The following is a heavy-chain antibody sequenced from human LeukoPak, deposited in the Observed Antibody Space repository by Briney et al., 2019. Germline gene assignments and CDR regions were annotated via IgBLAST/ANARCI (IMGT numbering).Heavy chain of an antibody. CDR1: GFTFSSYA. CDR3: ARGAAVAVQLKGYFDY. D-gene: IGHD6-19*01. V-gene: IGHV3-30*04. J-gene: IGHJ4*02. Sequence: GGSLRLSCAASGFTFSSYAMHWVRQAPGKGLEWVAVISYDGSNKYYADSVKGRFTISRDNSKNTLYLQMNSLRAEDRAVYYCARGAAVAVQLKGYFDYWGQGTLVTVPS. CDR2: ISYDGSNK.